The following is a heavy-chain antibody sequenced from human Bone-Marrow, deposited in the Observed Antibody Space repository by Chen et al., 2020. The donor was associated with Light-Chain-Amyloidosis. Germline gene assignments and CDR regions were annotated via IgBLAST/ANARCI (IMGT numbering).Heavy chain of an antibody. V-gene: IGHV3-23*01. CDR1: GFTFSSYS. J-gene: IGHJ4*02. CDR3: ARSSGWWAYNF. Sequence: EEQLLESGGDLVQPGGSLRLSCAASGFTFSSYSMAWVRQAPGKGLEWLSDVIASGGSTFYADSVKGRFTISRDNSKNTLYLQMNSLRADDTALYYCARSSGWWAYNFWGQGTLATVSS. CDR2: VIASGGST. D-gene: IGHD6-19*01.